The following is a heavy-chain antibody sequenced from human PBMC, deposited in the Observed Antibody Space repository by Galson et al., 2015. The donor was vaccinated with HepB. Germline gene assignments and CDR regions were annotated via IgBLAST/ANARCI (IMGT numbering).Heavy chain of an antibody. CDR1: GFTFSSYA. V-gene: IGHV3-23*01. CDR2: ISGSGGST. J-gene: IGHJ4*02. Sequence: SLRLSCAASGFTFSSYAMSWVRQAPGKGLEWVSAISGSGGSTYYADSVKGRFTISRDNSKNTLYLQMNSLRAEDTAVYYCAKGLLRFWHIDYWGQGTLVTVSS. CDR3: AKGLLRFWHIDY. D-gene: IGHD2-15*01.